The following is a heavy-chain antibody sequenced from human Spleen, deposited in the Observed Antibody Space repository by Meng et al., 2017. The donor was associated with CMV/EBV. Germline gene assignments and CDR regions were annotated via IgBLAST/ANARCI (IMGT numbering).Heavy chain of an antibody. CDR2: ISTGGET. V-gene: IGHV3-23*01. CDR3: AKVSWPAVGADY. D-gene: IGHD6-13*01. Sequence: GESLKISCAASGFTFRSYDINWVRQAPGKGLDWVSGISTGGETYYADSVKGRFTISRDNSKNTLYLQMNSLRAEDTAVYYCAKVSWPAVGADYWGQGTQVTVPQ. J-gene: IGHJ4*02. CDR1: GFTFRSYD.